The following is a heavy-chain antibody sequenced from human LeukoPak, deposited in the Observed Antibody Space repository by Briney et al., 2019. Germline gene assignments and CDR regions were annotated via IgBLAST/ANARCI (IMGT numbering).Heavy chain of an antibody. CDR2: INHSGST. Sequence: PSETLSLTCAVYGGSFSGYYWSWIRQPPGKGLEWIGEINHSGSTNYNPSLKSRVPISVDTSKNQFSLKLSSVTAADTAVYYCARLIKITIFGAVIGLDPWGQGTLVTVSS. V-gene: IGHV4-34*01. CDR1: GGSFSGYY. CDR3: ARLIKITIFGAVIGLDP. J-gene: IGHJ5*02. D-gene: IGHD3-3*01.